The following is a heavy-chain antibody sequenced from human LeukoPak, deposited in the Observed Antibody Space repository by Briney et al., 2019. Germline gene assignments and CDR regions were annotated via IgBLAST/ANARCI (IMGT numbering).Heavy chain of an antibody. CDR1: GFTFGSYS. D-gene: IGHD5-12*01. CDR2: ISGSDYST. V-gene: IGHV3-23*01. Sequence: GGSLRLSCAASGFTFGSYSMNWVRQAPEKGLEWVSAISGSDYSTYYPDSVKGRFTISRDNSKNTVYLQMNSLRAEDTAVYYCARGPSGYHNTGGQGTLVTVSS. CDR3: ARGPSGYHNT. J-gene: IGHJ4*02.